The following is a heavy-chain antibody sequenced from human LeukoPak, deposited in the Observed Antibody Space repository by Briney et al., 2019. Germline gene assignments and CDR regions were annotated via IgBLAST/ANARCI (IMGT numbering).Heavy chain of an antibody. J-gene: IGHJ4*02. CDR2: IYYNGST. CDR1: GGSISSYY. V-gene: IGHV4-59*12. CDR3: ASKSWYGDY. Sequence: PSETLSLTCSVSGGSISSYYWSWTRQPPGKGLEWIGYIYYNGSTIYNPSLKSRVTISVDTSKNQFSLKLTSVTAADTALYYCASKSWYGDYWGQGTLVTVSS. D-gene: IGHD6-13*01.